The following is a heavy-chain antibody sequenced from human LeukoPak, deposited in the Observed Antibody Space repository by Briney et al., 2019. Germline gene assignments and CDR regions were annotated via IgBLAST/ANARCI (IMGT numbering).Heavy chain of an antibody. CDR2: INHSGST. V-gene: IGHV4-34*01. CDR1: DVSFIGYY. Sequence: PSETLSLTCAVYDVSFIGYYWSWIRQPPGKGLEWIGEINHSGSTNYNPSLKSRVTISVDTSKHQFSLNLRSVTAADTAVYYCARVERIAAAYWGQGTLVTVSS. CDR3: ARVERIAAAY. D-gene: IGHD6-13*01. J-gene: IGHJ4*02.